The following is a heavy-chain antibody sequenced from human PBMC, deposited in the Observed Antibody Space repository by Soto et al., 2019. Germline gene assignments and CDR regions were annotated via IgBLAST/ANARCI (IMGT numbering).Heavy chain of an antibody. J-gene: IGHJ4*02. D-gene: IGHD4-17*01. CDR3: AKDRHYGDYVAEFDY. Sequence: GGSLRLSCAASGFTFSSYAMSWVRQAPGKGLEWVSAISGSGGSTYYADSVKGRFTISRDNSKNTLYLQMNSLRAEDTAVYYCAKDRHYGDYVAEFDYWGQGTLVTVSS. V-gene: IGHV3-23*01. CDR1: GFTFSSYA. CDR2: ISGSGGST.